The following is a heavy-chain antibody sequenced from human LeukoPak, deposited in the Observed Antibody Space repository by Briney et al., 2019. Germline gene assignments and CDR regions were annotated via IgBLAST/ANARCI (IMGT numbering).Heavy chain of an antibody. D-gene: IGHD4-17*01. V-gene: IGHV4-39*07. J-gene: IGHJ4*02. CDR1: GGSISSSYYY. CDR2: IYYSGST. Sequence: SETLSLTCTVSGGSISSSYYYWGWIRQPPGKGLEWIGSIYYSGSTYYNPSLKSRVTISVDNSKNQFSLKLNSVTAADTAVYYCMGADYGGHWGQGTLVTVSS. CDR3: MGADYGGH.